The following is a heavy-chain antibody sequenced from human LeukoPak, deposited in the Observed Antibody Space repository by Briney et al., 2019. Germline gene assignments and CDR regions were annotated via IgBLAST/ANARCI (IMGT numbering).Heavy chain of an antibody. CDR2: ISNSGSTI. Sequence: GGSLRLSCAASGFTFSSYEMNWVRQAPGKGLEWVSYISNSGSTIYYADSVKGRFTISRDNAKNSLYLQMNSLRAEDTAVYYCARALPSPLYSGSYADAFDIWGQGTMVTVSS. V-gene: IGHV3-48*03. J-gene: IGHJ3*02. D-gene: IGHD1-26*01. CDR1: GFTFSSYE. CDR3: ARALPSPLYSGSYADAFDI.